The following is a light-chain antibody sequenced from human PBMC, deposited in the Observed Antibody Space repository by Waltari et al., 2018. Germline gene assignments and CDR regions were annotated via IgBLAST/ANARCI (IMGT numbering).Light chain of an antibody. CDR3: MQATHWPYT. CDR2: KVS. J-gene: IGKJ2*01. CDR1: QSLLHRDGNTY. Sequence: DVVMTQSPLSLSVNVGQAATISCSSSQSLLHRDGNTYFNWFHQRPGQSPRRLFYKVSYRDPGVPDRFSGRGSGPDFTLTISRVEAEDAGVFYCMQATHWPYTFGQGTKLEI. V-gene: IGKV2-30*02.